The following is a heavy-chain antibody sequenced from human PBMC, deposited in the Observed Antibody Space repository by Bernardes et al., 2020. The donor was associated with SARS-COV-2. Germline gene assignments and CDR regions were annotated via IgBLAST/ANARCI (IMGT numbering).Heavy chain of an antibody. CDR3: AIEGASNVFDM. D-gene: IGHD6-6*01. Sequence: GGSLRLSRAVSGLSIGDYYMSWIRQAPGRGLEWVSYITTSGYTNYADSVRGRFTVSRDNAKNSLNLQMNRLRAEDTAVYYCAIEGASNVFDMWGQGTMVNVSS. V-gene: IGHV3-11*06. CDR2: ITTSGYT. CDR1: GLSIGDYY. J-gene: IGHJ3*02.